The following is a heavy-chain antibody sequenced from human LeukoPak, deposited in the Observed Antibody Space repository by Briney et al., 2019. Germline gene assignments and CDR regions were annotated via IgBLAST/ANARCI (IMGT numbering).Heavy chain of an antibody. V-gene: IGHV1-2*06. Sequence: GASAKVSCKASGYTFTGYYMHWVRQAPGQGLEWMGRINPNSGGTNYAQKFQGRVTMTRDTSISTAYMELSRLRSDDTAVYYCARDTRRYYYDSSGYSPYWGQGTLVTVSS. CDR1: GYTFTGYY. CDR3: ARDTRRYYYDSSGYSPY. CDR2: INPNSGGT. D-gene: IGHD3-22*01. J-gene: IGHJ4*02.